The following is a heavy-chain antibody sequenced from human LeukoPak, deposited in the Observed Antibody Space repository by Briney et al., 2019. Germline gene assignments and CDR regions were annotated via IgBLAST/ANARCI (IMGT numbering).Heavy chain of an antibody. J-gene: IGHJ6*02. CDR1: GGSFSGYY. V-gene: IGHV4-34*01. CDR3: ARVRCSSTSCYPPRLYYYYYGMDV. CDR2: INHSGST. Sequence: SETLSLTCAVYGGSFSGYYWSWIRQPPGKGLEWIGEINHSGSTNYNPSLKSRVTISVDTSKNQFSLKLSSVTAADTAVYYCARVRCSSTSCYPPRLYYYYYGMDVWGQGTAVIVSS. D-gene: IGHD2-2*01.